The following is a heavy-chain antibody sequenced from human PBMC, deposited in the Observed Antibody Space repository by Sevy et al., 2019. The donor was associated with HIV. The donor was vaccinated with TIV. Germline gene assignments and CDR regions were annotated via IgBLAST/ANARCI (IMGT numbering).Heavy chain of an antibody. J-gene: IGHJ4*02. CDR1: GFIFSDYA. CDR2: LSANGDNT. CDR3: AKERGDYNLDYFDY. V-gene: IGHV3-23*01. D-gene: IGHD4-17*01. Sequence: GGSLRLSCGGSGFIFSDYALSWVRQAPGKGLEWVSVLSANGDNTKYADSVKGRFTISRDNSQNTLYLQMNSLRAEDTALYYCAKERGDYNLDYFDYWGRGTLVTVSS.